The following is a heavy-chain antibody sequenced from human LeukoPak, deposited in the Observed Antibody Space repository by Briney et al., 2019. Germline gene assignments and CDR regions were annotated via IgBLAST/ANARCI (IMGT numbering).Heavy chain of an antibody. Sequence: PGGSLRLSCAASGFTVSSNYMSWVRQAPGKGLEWVSSISGSGGNTYYADSVKGRFTISRDNSKNTLYLQMNSLRAEDTAVYYCAKGLYHYYGSGSYTLVYWGQGTLVTVPS. V-gene: IGHV3-23*01. CDR3: AKGLYHYYGSGSYTLVY. CDR2: ISGSGGNT. J-gene: IGHJ4*02. CDR1: GFTVSSNY. D-gene: IGHD3-10*01.